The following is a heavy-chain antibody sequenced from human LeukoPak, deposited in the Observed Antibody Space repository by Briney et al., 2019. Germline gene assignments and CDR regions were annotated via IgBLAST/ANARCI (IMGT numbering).Heavy chain of an antibody. J-gene: IGHJ4*02. CDR1: GYTFTGYY. CDR3: ARAALDGSGYYCFDY. V-gene: IGHV1-2*02. Sequence: ASVKVSCKASGYTFTGYYMHWVRQAPGQGLEWMGWINLNSGGTNYAQKFQGRVTMTRDTSISTAYMELNRLRSDDTAVYYCARAALDGSGYYCFDYWGQGTLVTVSS. D-gene: IGHD3-10*01. CDR2: INLNSGGT.